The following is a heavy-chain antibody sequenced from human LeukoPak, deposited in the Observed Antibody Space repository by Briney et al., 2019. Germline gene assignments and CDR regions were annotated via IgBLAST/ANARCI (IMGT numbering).Heavy chain of an antibody. CDR3: ARGRYSSGWPLDC. J-gene: IGHJ4*02. Sequence: GGSLRLSCAASGFTFSSYSMNWVRQAPGKGLEWVSSISSSSSYIYYADSVKGRFTISRDNAKNSLYLQMNSLRAEDTAVYYCARGRYSSGWPLDCWGQGTLVTVSS. CDR2: ISSSSSYI. CDR1: GFTFSSYS. V-gene: IGHV3-21*01. D-gene: IGHD6-19*01.